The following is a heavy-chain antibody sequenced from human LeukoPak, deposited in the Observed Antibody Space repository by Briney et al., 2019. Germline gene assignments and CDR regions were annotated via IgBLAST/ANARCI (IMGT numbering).Heavy chain of an antibody. CDR3: ARDRGGDEIDY. D-gene: IGHD2-21*02. CDR2: IYYSGST. J-gene: IGHJ4*02. CDR1: GGSISSHY. Sequence: SETLSLTCTVSGGSISSHYWSWIRQPPGKGLEWIGYIYYSGSTNYNPSLKSRVTISVDTSKNQFSLKLSSVTAADTAVYYCARDRGGDEIDYWGQGTLVTVSS. V-gene: IGHV4-59*11.